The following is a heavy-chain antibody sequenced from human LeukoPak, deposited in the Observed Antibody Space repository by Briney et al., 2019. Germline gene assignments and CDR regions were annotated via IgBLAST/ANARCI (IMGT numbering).Heavy chain of an antibody. CDR1: GGSISSYY. CDR2: IYYSGST. CDR3: ARGDRYCSGGSCYSAFDI. V-gene: IGHV4-59*01. D-gene: IGHD2-15*01. Sequence: SETLSLTCTVSGGSISSYYWSWIRQPPGKGLEWIGYIYYSGSTNYNPSPKSRVTISVDTSKNQFSLKLSSVTAADTAVYYCARGDRYCSGGSCYSAFDIWGQGTMVTVSS. J-gene: IGHJ3*02.